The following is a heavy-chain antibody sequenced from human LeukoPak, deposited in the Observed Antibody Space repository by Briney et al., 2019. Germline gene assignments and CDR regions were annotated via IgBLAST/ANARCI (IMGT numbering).Heavy chain of an antibody. J-gene: IGHJ4*02. CDR3: TRTMNHLAPPYYFDY. V-gene: IGHV3-49*04. CDR1: GFTFGDYA. Sequence: GGSLRLSCTTSGFTFGDYAMSWVRQAPGKGLEWVGFIRSKACGGTKEYAASVKGRFTISRDDSKSVDYLQMNSLKTEDTALYYCTRTMNHLAPPYYFDYWGQGTLVTVSS. CDR2: IRSKACGGTK.